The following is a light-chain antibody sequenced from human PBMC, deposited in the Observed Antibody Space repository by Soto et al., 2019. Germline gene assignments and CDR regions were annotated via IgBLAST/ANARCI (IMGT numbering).Light chain of an antibody. CDR3: QQNYITPLA. CDR2: AVS. J-gene: IGKJ3*01. CDR1: QSISSY. Sequence: DIEMTQSPSSLSASVGDRVTITCRASQSISSYLNWYQQKPGKAPRLLIYAVSNLRSGVPSRFSGSGSGTDFTLTISSLQPEDFATYYCQQNYITPLAFGPGTKVDIK. V-gene: IGKV1-39*01.